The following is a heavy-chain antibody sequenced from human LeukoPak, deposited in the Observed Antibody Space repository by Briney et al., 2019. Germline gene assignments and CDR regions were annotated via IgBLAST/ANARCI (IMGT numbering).Heavy chain of an antibody. CDR1: GFTFSSYS. J-gene: IGHJ4*02. D-gene: IGHD6-19*01. CDR2: ISSSSSYI. CDR3: ARDFGAYSSGRDY. V-gene: IGHV3-21*01. Sequence: PGGSLRLSCAASGFTFSSYSMNWVRQAPGKGLEWVSSISSSSSYIYYADSVKGRFTISRDNAKNSLYLQMNSLRAEDTAVYYCARDFGAYSSGRDYWGQGTLVTVSS.